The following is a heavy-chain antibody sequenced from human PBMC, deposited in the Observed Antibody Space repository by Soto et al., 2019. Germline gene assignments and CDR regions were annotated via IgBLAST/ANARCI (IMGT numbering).Heavy chain of an antibody. CDR2: SRNKAHSYST. J-gene: IGHJ4*02. D-gene: IGHD1-26*01. CDR3: ARFSGSYTRGLAY. CDR1: GFTFSDHY. V-gene: IGHV3-72*01. Sequence: EVQLVESGGGLVQPGGSLRLSCAASGFTFSDHYMDWVRQAPGKGLEWVGRSRNKAHSYSTEYAVSGKGRFTISRDESKNSLYLQMNSLKTEDTAVYYCARFSGSYTRGLAYWGQGTLVTVSS.